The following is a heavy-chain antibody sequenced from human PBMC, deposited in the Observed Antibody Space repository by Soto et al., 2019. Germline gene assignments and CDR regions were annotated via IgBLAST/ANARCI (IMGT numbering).Heavy chain of an antibody. CDR1: EGSSGDHC. D-gene: IGHD2-2*01. V-gene: IGHV4-34*01. CDR3: ARLNRRLGYCSSTSCYPYYSGMDV. CDR2: INHSGST. J-gene: IGHJ6*02. Sequence: HSNGVLEGSSGDHCGRRIIQPKGKGLEWIGEINHSGSTNYNPSLKSRVTISVDTSKNQFSLKLSSVTAADTAVYYCARLNRRLGYCSSTSCYPYYSGMDVWGQGTTVIVSS.